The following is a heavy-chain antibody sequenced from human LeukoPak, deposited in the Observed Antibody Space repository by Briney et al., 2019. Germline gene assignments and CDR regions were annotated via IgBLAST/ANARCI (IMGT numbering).Heavy chain of an antibody. Sequence: GGSLRLSCAASGFTFSSYAMSWVRQAPGKGLEWVSAISGSGGSTYYADSVKGRFTISRDNSKNTLYLQMNSLRAEDTAVYYCAKRWHLEMATLYAEGDAFDIWGQGTMVTVSS. J-gene: IGHJ3*02. CDR1: GFTFSSYA. V-gene: IGHV3-23*01. CDR2: ISGSGGST. D-gene: IGHD5-24*01. CDR3: AKRWHLEMATLYAEGDAFDI.